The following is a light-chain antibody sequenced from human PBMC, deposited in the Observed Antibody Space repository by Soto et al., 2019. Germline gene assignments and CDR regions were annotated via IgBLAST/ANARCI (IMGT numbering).Light chain of an antibody. CDR1: QSVSSIN. V-gene: IGKV3-20*01. CDR3: QQYGSSPFT. CDR2: GAS. J-gene: IGKJ3*01. Sequence: EIVLTQSPGTLSLSPGERATLSCRASQSVSSINLAWYQQKPGQAPRLLIYGASSRATGIPDRFSGSGSGTDFTLTISRLEPADFAVYSCQQYGSSPFTFGPGTKVDIK.